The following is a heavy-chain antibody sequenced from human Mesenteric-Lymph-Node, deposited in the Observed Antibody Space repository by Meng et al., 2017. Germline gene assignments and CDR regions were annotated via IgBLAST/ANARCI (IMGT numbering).Heavy chain of an antibody. V-gene: IGHV7-4-1*02. Sequence: QGRPMKAGDEVEKPGASVKVYCKASGYTFTSYAMNWVRQAPGQGLEWMGWINTNTGNPTYAQGFTGRFVFSLDTSVSTAYLQISSLKAEDTAVYYCARAEKFKRLGRNWFDPWGQGTLVTVSS. D-gene: IGHD7-27*01. CDR2: INTNTGNP. J-gene: IGHJ5*02. CDR1: GYTFTSYA. CDR3: ARAEKFKRLGRNWFDP.